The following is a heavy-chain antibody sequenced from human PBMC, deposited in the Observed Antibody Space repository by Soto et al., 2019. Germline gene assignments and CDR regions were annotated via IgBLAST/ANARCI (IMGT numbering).Heavy chain of an antibody. J-gene: IGHJ6*02. D-gene: IGHD3-22*01. V-gene: IGHV5-10-1*01. CDR2: IDPSDSYT. Sequence: GDSLKISCKGSGYSFTSYWISWVRQMPGKGLEWMGRIDPSDSYTNYSPSFQGHVTISADKSISTAYLQWSSLKASDTAMYYCARSYYYDSSGAHHGMDVWGQGTTVTVSS. CDR1: GYSFTSYW. CDR3: ARSYYYDSSGAHHGMDV.